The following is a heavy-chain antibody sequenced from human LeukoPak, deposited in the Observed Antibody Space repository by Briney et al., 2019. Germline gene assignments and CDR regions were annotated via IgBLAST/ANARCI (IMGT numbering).Heavy chain of an antibody. Sequence: GPVKVSCKASGYTFTSFDINWVRQATGQGLEWMGWMNPNSGYTVYAQKFQGRVTITRNTSISTAYMDLSSLRSEDTAVYYCARRRMVPFDYWGQGTLVSVSS. CDR1: GYTFTSFD. CDR2: MNPNSGYT. J-gene: IGHJ4*02. CDR3: ARRRMVPFDY. D-gene: IGHD4/OR15-4a*01. V-gene: IGHV1-8*03.